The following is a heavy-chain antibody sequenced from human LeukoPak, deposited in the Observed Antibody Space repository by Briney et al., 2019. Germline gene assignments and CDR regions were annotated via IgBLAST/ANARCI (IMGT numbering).Heavy chain of an antibody. CDR3: ARNRVVGAPNFDC. Sequence: PSETLSLTCTVSGGSISSGSYYWSWIRQPAGKGLEWIGRIYTSGSTNYNPSLKSRVTISVDTSKNQFSLRLTSVTAADTAVYYCARNRVVGAPNFDCWGQGTLVTVFS. CDR2: IYTSGST. V-gene: IGHV4-61*02. CDR1: GGSISSGSYY. J-gene: IGHJ4*02. D-gene: IGHD1-26*01.